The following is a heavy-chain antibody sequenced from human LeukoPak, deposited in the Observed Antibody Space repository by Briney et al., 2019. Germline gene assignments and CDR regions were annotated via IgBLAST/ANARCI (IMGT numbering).Heavy chain of an antibody. D-gene: IGHD5-18*01. Sequence: GGSLRLSCAASGFSFRNYWMYWVRQAPGKGLVWVSRISSDGSSTKYEDSVKGRFTISRDTATNTLYLQMSSPRAEDTAVYYCARGFSYGYSDYWGQGTLVTVSS. CDR1: GFSFRNYW. V-gene: IGHV3-74*03. J-gene: IGHJ4*02. CDR3: ARGFSYGYSDY. CDR2: ISSDGSST.